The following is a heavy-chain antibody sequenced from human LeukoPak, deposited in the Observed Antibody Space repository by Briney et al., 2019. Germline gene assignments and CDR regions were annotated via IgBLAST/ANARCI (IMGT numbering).Heavy chain of an antibody. CDR2: ISDSGGSA. V-gene: IGHV3-23*01. CDR3: ARGSGKSYRYPLDY. J-gene: IGHJ4*02. D-gene: IGHD3-16*02. CDR1: GFTFSSYG. Sequence: PGGSLRLSCAASGFTFSSYGMYWVRQAPGKGLEWVSAISDSGGSAYYADSVKGRFTISRDNSKNTLYLQMNSLRAEDTAVYYCARGSGKSYRYPLDYWGQGTLVTVSS.